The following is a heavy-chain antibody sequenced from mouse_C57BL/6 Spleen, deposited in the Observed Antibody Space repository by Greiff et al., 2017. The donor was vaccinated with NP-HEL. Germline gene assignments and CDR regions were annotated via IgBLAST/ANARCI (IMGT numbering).Heavy chain of an antibody. Sequence: VQVVESGPELVKPGASVKLSCKASGYTFTSYDINWVKQRPGQGLEWIGWIYPRDGSTKYNEKFKGKATLTVDTSSSTAYMELHSLTSEDSAVYFCARSGYDYAGSFDVWGTGTTVTVSS. CDR1: GYTFTSYD. J-gene: IGHJ1*03. D-gene: IGHD2-4*01. CDR3: ARSGYDYAGSFDV. V-gene: IGHV1-85*01. CDR2: IYPRDGST.